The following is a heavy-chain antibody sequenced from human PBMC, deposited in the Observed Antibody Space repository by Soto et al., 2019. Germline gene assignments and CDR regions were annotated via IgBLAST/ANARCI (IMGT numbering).Heavy chain of an antibody. CDR2: IYPGDSDT. V-gene: IGHV5-51*01. Sequence: PGHALRISCTGSGYSFTSYWIGWARQMPGKGLEWMGIIYPGDSDTRYSPSFQGQVTISADKSISTAYLQWSSLKASDTAMYYCARQDIVVVPAAIDYYSMDVWGQGTTVTVS. J-gene: IGHJ6*02. CDR3: ARQDIVVVPAAIDYYSMDV. D-gene: IGHD2-2*01. CDR1: GYSFTSYW.